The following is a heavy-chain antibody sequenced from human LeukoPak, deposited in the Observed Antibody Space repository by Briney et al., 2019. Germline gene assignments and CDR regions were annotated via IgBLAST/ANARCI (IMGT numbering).Heavy chain of an antibody. D-gene: IGHD4-17*01. CDR2: ISSDGSTI. J-gene: IGHJ4*02. CDR1: GFSFSRYS. CDR3: ARDREYGDYPSGCFDY. V-gene: IGHV3-48*01. Sequence: GGSLRLSCTASGFSFSRYSMNWVRQAPGKGLEWISYISSDGSTIYYADSVKGRFTISRDNARNSLYLQMNSLRAEDTAVYYCARDREYGDYPSGCFDYWGQGTLVTVSS.